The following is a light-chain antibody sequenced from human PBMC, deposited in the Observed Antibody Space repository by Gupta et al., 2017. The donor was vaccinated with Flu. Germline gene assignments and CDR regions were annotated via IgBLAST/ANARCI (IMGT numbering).Light chain of an antibody. CDR2: AAS. Sequence: QMTQSPSSLSASVGDRVTITCRASQSISSYLNWYQQKPGKAPKLLIYAASSLQSGVPSRFSGSGSGTDFTLTISSLQPEDFATYYCQQSYSTPLTFGGGTKVEIK. J-gene: IGKJ4*01. CDR3: QQSYSTPLT. CDR1: QSISSY. V-gene: IGKV1-39*01.